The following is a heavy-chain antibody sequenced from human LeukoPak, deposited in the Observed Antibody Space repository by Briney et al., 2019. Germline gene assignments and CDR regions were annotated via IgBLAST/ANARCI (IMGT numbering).Heavy chain of an antibody. CDR3: ARVLTTRNIDY. J-gene: IGHJ4*02. CDR2: INHSGST. D-gene: IGHD1/OR15-1a*01. CDR1: GGSFSGYY. V-gene: IGHV4-34*01. Sequence: SETLSLTCAVYGGSFSGYYWGWIRQPPGKGLEWIGEINHSGSTNYNPSLKSRVTISVDTSKNQFSLKLSSVTAADTAVYYCARVLTTRNIDYWGQGTLVTVSS.